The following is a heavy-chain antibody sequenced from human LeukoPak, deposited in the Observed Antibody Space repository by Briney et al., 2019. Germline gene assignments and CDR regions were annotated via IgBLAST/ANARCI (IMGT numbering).Heavy chain of an antibody. CDR3: ARVGRDCSSINCYWDDWFDP. J-gene: IGHJ5*02. Sequence: ASVRVSCKASGYSFINYGIAWVREAPGQGPEWMGWVSGSTGSTHYAQSVQGRVTMTTDTSTGTAYMELRSPRSDDTAVYYCARVGRDCSSINCYWDDWFDPWGQGTLVILSS. CDR1: GYSFINYG. D-gene: IGHD2-2*01. CDR2: VSGSTGST. V-gene: IGHV1-18*01.